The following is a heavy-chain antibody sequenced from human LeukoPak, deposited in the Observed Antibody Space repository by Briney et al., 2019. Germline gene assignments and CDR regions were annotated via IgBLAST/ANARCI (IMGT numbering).Heavy chain of an antibody. CDR3: ARGPNSNWSGLDF. CDR2: ISPTGSTT. Sequence: GGSLRLSCTASGFSFSGHWMHWARQLPGKGLVWVSRISPTGSTTSHADSVKGRFIVSRDNAKNTLYLQVNNLRAEDTAVYYCARGPNSNWSGLDFWGQGTLLTVSS. D-gene: IGHD6-6*01. V-gene: IGHV3-74*01. J-gene: IGHJ4*02. CDR1: GFSFSGHW.